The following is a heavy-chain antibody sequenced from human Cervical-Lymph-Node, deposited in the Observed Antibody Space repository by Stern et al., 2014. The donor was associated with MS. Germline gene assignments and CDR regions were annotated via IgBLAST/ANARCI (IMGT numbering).Heavy chain of an antibody. J-gene: IGHJ3*01. Sequence: MQLAESGAEVKKPGSSVKVSCKAAGDTFSIYAISWVRQAPGRGLEWMGGIIPILATTNYAQKFQGRVTITADESTSTVYMELSSLISEDTAVYYCARPRVDGYNLHAFDFWGQGTMVTVSS. CDR1: GDTFSIYA. D-gene: IGHD5-24*01. CDR3: ARPRVDGYNLHAFDF. CDR2: IIPILATT. V-gene: IGHV1-69*01.